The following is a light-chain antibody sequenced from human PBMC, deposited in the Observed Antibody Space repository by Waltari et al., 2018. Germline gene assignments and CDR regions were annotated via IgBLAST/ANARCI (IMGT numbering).Light chain of an antibody. V-gene: IGKV1-39*01. CDR2: SAA. CDR1: QYISNN. J-gene: IGKJ3*01. CDR3: QQSFTTPRFT. Sequence: DIQMTQSPSSLSASVGARVTITCRASQYISNNLNWYQQKPRKASKLLIYSAASLRSGVPSRFSGSGSGTDFTLTISSLQPEDFATYYCQQSFTTPRFTFGPGTKVDIK.